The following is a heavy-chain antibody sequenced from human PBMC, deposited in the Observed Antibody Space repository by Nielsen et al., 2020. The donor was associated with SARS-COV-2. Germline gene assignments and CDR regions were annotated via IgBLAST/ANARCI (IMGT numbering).Heavy chain of an antibody. Sequence: GESLKISCAASGFTFSSYAMSWVRQAPGKGLEWVSAISGSGGSTYYADSVKGRFTISRDNSKNTLYLQMNSLRAEDTAVYYCARDRGFGKVGYYGMDVWGQGTTVTVSS. J-gene: IGHJ6*02. D-gene: IGHD1-26*01. CDR2: ISGSGGST. V-gene: IGHV3-23*01. CDR3: ARDRGFGKVGYYGMDV. CDR1: GFTFSSYA.